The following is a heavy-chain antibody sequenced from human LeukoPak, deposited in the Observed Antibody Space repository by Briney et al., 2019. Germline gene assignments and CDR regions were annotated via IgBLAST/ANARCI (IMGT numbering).Heavy chain of an antibody. D-gene: IGHD6-13*01. CDR1: GFTFSSYW. CDR2: IKTDGSST. J-gene: IGHJ6*02. CDR3: ARDRLRYSSSWQSTYYYGMDV. V-gene: IGHV3-74*01. Sequence: PGGSLRLSCAASGFTFSSYWMHWVRQAPGKGLVWVSRIKTDGSSTSYADSVKGRFTISRDNAKNTLYLQMNSLRAEDTAVYYCARDRLRYSSSWQSTYYYGMDVWGQGTTVTVSS.